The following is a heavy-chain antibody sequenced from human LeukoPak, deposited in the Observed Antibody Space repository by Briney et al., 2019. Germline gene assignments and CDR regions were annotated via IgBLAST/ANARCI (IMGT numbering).Heavy chain of an antibody. D-gene: IGHD1-26*01. Sequence: PSETLSLTCAVYGGSFSGYYWSWIRQPPGKGLEWIGEINHSGSTNYNPSLKSRVTISVDTSKNQFSLKLTSVTAADTAVYFCARDGRSAQLIDYWGQGTLVTVSS. CDR2: INHSGST. CDR1: GGSFSGYY. V-gene: IGHV4-34*01. J-gene: IGHJ4*02. CDR3: ARDGRSAQLIDY.